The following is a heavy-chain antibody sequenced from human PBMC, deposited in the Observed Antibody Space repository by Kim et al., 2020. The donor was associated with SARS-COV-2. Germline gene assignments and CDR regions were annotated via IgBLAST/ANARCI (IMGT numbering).Heavy chain of an antibody. D-gene: IGHD6-13*01. V-gene: IGHV3-11*04. CDR3: ARDKHSSSWGGNWFDP. CDR1: GFTFSDYY. CDR2: ISSSGSTI. J-gene: IGHJ5*02. Sequence: GGSLRLSCAASGFTFSDYYMSWIRQAPGKGLEWVSYISSSGSTIYYADSVKGRFTISRDNAKNSLYLQMNSLRAEDTAVYYCARDKHSSSWGGNWFDPWGQGTLVTVSS.